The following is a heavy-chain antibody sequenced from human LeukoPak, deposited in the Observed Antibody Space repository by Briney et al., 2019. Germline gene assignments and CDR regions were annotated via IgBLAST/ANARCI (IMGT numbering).Heavy chain of an antibody. D-gene: IGHD1-7*01. CDR1: GYTFTSYD. V-gene: IGHV1-8*01. J-gene: IGHJ4*02. CDR2: MNPNSGNT. CDR3: ARVLVEESAGTMGY. Sequence: ASVKVSCKASGYTFTSYDINWVRQATGQGLEWMGWMNPNSGNTGYAQKFQGRVTMTRNTSISTAYMELSSLRSEDTAVYYCARVLVEESAGTMGYWGQGTLVTVSS.